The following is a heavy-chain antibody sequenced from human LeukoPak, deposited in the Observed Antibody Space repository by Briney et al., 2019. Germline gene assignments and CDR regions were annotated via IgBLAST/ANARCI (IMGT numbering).Heavy chain of an antibody. V-gene: IGHV3-53*01. CDR1: GFTVSSNS. CDR3: ARRAGAYSHPYDY. J-gene: IGHJ4*02. D-gene: IGHD4/OR15-4a*01. Sequence: GGSLRLSCTVSGFTVSSNSMSWVRQAPGKGLEWVSLIYSDNTHYSDSVKGRFTISRDNSKNTLYLQMNSLRAEDTAVYYCARRAGAYSHPYDYWGQGALVTVSS. CDR2: IYSDNT.